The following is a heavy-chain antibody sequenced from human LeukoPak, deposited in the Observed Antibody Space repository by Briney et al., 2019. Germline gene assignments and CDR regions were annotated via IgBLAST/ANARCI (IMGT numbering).Heavy chain of an antibody. CDR2: IRGSGGST. CDR1: GFTFSSYA. D-gene: IGHD6-25*01. J-gene: IGHJ6*02. V-gene: IGHV3-23*01. CDR3: AKVESANYYYYYGMDV. Sequence: TGGPLKLSCAASGFTFSSYAMSWVRQAPGKGLEWVSAIRGSGGSTYYADSVKGRFTISRDNSKNTLYLQMNSLRAEDTAVYYCAKVESANYYYYYGMDVWGQGTTVTVSS.